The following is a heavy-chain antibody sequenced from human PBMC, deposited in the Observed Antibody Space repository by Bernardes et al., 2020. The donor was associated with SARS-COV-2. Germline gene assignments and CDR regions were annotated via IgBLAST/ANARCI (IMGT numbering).Heavy chain of an antibody. V-gene: IGHV3-48*04. D-gene: IGHD2-8*01. CDR3: ATLMVDAISHAFDI. J-gene: IGHJ3*02. CDR1: GFTFSSYS. Sequence: GGSLRLSCAASGFTFSSYSMNWVRQAPGKGLEWVSYISSSSSTIYYADSVKGRFTISRDNAKNSLYLQMNSLRAEDTAVYYCATLMVDAISHAFDIWGQGTMVTVSS. CDR2: ISSSSSTI.